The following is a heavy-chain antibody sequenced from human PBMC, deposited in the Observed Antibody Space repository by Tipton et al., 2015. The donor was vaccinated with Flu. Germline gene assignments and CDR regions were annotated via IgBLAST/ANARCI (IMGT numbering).Heavy chain of an antibody. Sequence: TLSLTCTVSGGSLSSFYWTWIRQPAGKGLEWIGRIYSSGITKYNPSLKSRVTMSVDTSKNQFSLSLSSVTAADTAVYYCAGGSGSGAFVIVDYWGQGTLVAVSS. CDR1: GGSLSSFY. CDR2: IYSSGIT. V-gene: IGHV4-4*07. CDR3: AGGSGSGAFVIVDY. J-gene: IGHJ4*02. D-gene: IGHD3-10*01.